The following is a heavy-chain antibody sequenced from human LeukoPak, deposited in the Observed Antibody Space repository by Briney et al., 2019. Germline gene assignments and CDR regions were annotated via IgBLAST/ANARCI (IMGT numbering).Heavy chain of an antibody. CDR2: IKHNGIT. CDR3: ARGHTVTSRWYFDL. Sequence: PSETLSLTCGVSGGSLSDYYWSWIRQPPGKGLEWIGEIKHNGITNYNPSLKSRVTTSVDTSKNQFSLHLRSATAADTAVYYCARGHTVTSRWYFDLWGRGTLVTVSS. J-gene: IGHJ2*01. V-gene: IGHV4-34*01. D-gene: IGHD4-17*01. CDR1: GGSLSDYY.